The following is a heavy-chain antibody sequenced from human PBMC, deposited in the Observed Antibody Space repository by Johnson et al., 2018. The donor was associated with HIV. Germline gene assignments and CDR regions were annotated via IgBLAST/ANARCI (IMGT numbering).Heavy chain of an antibody. CDR3: ARSLGVVGAIGKGAFDI. V-gene: IGHV3-11*04. J-gene: IGHJ3*02. CDR2: ISSSGSTI. CDR1: GFTFSDYY. D-gene: IGHD1-26*01. Sequence: EFGGGVVQPGGSLRLSCAASGFTFSDYYMSWIRQAPGKGLEWVSYISSSGSTIYYADSVKGRFTISRDNAKNTLYLQMNSLRAEDTAVYYCARSLGVVGAIGKGAFDIWGQGTMVTVSS.